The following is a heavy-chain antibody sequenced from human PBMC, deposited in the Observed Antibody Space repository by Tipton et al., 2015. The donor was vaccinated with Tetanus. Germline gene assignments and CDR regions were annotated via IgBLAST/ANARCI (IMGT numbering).Heavy chain of an antibody. Sequence: LRLSCTASGFTFSDYYMSWIRQAPGKGLEWIASIFFEGSTYYNPSLKSRVTIAVDTSQNLFSLSLASVTAADTAVYYCARHFYGNWFDPWGQGALVTVSS. CDR3: ARHFYGNWFDP. CDR2: IFFEGST. CDR1: GFTFSDYY. V-gene: IGHV4-59*04. J-gene: IGHJ5*02. D-gene: IGHD2/OR15-2a*01.